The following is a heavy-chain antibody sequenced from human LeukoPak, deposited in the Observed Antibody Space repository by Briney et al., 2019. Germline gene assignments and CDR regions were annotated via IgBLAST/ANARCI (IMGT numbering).Heavy chain of an antibody. CDR1: GFSFSNYA. CDR3: AKVGSSMSFYYYYGLDV. J-gene: IGHJ6*02. CDR2: ISGSGGTT. V-gene: IGHV3-23*01. D-gene: IGHD6-13*01. Sequence: GGSLRLSCAASGFSFSNYAMSWVRQAPGKGLEWVSAISGSGGTTNYADSVKGRFTISRDNSKNTLYLQMDSLRAEDRAVYYCAKVGSSMSFYYYYGLDVWGQGTTVTVSS.